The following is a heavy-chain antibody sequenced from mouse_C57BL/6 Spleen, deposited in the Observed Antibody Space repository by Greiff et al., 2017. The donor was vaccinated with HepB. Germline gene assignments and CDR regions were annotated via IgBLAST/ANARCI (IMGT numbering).Heavy chain of an antibody. CDR3: ARITTVVARYVDV. CDR1: GFNIKDYY. Sequence: EVQLVESGAELVKPGASVKLSCTASGFNIKDYYMHWVKQRTEQGLEWIGRIDPEDGETKYAPKFQGKATITADTSSNTAYLQLISLTSEDSAVYYCARITTVVARYVDVWGTGTTVTVSS. J-gene: IGHJ1*03. D-gene: IGHD1-1*01. CDR2: IDPEDGET. V-gene: IGHV14-2*01.